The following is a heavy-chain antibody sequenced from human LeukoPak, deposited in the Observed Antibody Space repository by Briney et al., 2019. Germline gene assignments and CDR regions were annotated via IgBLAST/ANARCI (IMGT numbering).Heavy chain of an antibody. CDR2: IYYSGST. CDR3: ARFTPYDLRAYGMDV. CDR1: GGSISSGDYY. V-gene: IGHV4-30-4*01. Sequence: SETLSLTCTVSGGSISSGDYYWSWIRQPPGKGLEWIGYIYYSGSTYYNPSLKSRVTISVDTSKNQFSLKLSSVTAADTAVYYCARFTPYDLRAYGMDVWGQGTTVTVSS. J-gene: IGHJ6*02. D-gene: IGHD3-3*01.